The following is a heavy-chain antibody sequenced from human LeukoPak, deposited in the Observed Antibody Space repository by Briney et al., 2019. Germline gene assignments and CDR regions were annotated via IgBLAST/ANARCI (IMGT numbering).Heavy chain of an antibody. Sequence: GASVKVSCKASGYTFTSYGISWVRQAPGQGLEWMGWISAYNGNTNYAQKLQGRVTMTRDTSTSTVYMELSSLRSEDTAVYYCARGPPGQLWLGGIYWGQGTLVTVSS. J-gene: IGHJ4*02. CDR3: ARGPPGQLWLGGIY. CDR2: ISAYNGNT. D-gene: IGHD5-18*01. V-gene: IGHV1-18*01. CDR1: GYTFTSYG.